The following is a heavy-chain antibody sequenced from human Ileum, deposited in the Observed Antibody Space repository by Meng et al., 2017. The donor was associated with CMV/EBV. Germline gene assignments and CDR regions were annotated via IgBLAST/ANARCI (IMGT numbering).Heavy chain of an antibody. V-gene: IGHV4-39*07. CDR2: ISNNGNT. J-gene: IGHJ4*02. CDR1: GYSIRSSSYY. Sequence: LILPFLVSGYSIRSSSYYWGGIRQPPGKGLVGMGIISNNGNTYYHTTHKSRVTISVDTSKNQFSMKMTSMTATDTAFYYSARDYPNSGWNNFDHWGQGTLVTVSS. D-gene: IGHD6-19*01. CDR3: ARDYPNSGWNNFDH.